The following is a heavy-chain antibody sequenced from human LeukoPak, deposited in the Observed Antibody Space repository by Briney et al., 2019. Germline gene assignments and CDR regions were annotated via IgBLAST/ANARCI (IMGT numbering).Heavy chain of an antibody. Sequence: GGSLRLSCAASGFTFSTYWMHWVRQAPGKGLVWVSRINSAGSSTSYADSVKGRFTISRDNAKNTLLPQMNSLRAEDTAVYYCARSLGGGFDYWGQGTLVTVSS. CDR3: ARSLGGGFDY. V-gene: IGHV3-74*01. CDR1: GFTFSTYW. CDR2: INSAGSST. J-gene: IGHJ4*02. D-gene: IGHD3-16*01.